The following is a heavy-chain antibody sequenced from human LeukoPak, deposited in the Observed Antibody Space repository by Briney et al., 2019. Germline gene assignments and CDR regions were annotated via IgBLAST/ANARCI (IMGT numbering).Heavy chain of an antibody. V-gene: IGHV3-30*03. CDR1: GITFSSYA. J-gene: IGHJ4*02. D-gene: IGHD3-22*01. Sequence: PGGSLRLSCAAPGITFSSYAMHWVRQAPGKGLEWVAVISYDGSNTYYSDSVKGRFTISRDNSKNTLYLQMDSLKTEDTAVYYCTTGFYYHSSGYHYSREDYWGQGTLVTVSS. CDR2: ISYDGSNT. CDR3: TTGFYYHSSGYHYSREDY.